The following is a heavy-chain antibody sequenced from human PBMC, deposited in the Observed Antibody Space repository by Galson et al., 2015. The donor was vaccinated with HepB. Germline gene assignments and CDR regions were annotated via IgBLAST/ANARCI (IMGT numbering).Heavy chain of an antibody. CDR1: GYSFNSYA. V-gene: IGHV1-3*01. D-gene: IGHD3-9*01. Sequence: SVKVSCKGSGYSFNSYALHWVRQAPGQRLEWVGWINAGNGSTRSSQKFQGRVTITSDTSASTVYMELSSLRPEDTAIYYCARGDYDILTGYYVASFDVWGQGTMVTVSS. CDR2: INAGNGST. J-gene: IGHJ3*01. CDR3: ARGDYDILTGYYVASFDV.